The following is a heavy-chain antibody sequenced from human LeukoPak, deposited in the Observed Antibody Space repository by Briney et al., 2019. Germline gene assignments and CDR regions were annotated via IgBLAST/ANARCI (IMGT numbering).Heavy chain of an antibody. D-gene: IGHD6-13*01. J-gene: IGHJ5*02. CDR1: GFTFSSYG. V-gene: IGHV3-33*06. CDR3: AKDLVIAAAGPNWFDP. CDR2: IWYDGSNK. Sequence: PGRSLRLSCAASGFTFSSYGMHWVRQAPGKGLEWVAVIWYDGSNKYYADSVKGRFTISRDNSKNTLYLQMNSLRAEDTAVYYCAKDLVIAAAGPNWFDPWGQGTLVTVSS.